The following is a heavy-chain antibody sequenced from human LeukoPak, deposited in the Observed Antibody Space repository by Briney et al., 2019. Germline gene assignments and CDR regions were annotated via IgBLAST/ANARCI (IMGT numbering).Heavy chain of an antibody. V-gene: IGHV4-34*01. CDR2: INHSGST. CDR3: ARGIAPYGTFYNWFDP. Sequence: SETLSLTCAVYGGSFSGYYWSWIRQPPGKGLEWIGEINHSGSTNYNPSLKSRVTISIDTSKNHFSLNLTSVTAADTAVYYCARGIAPYGTFYNWFDPWGQGTLVTVSS. D-gene: IGHD3-16*01. J-gene: IGHJ5*02. CDR1: GGSFSGYY.